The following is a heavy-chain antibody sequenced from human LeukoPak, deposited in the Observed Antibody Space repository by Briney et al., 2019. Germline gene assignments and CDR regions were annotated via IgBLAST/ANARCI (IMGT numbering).Heavy chain of an antibody. CDR2: ISWNSGSI. CDR1: GFTFDDYA. V-gene: IGHV3-9*01. J-gene: IGHJ1*01. Sequence: GRSLRLSCAASGFTFDDYAMHWVRQAPGKGLEWVSGISWNSGSIGYADSVKGRFTISRDNAKNSLYLQMNSLRAEDTAVYYCVKTGYSSSWYLVQHWGQGTLVTVSS. D-gene: IGHD6-13*01. CDR3: VKTGYSSSWYLVQH.